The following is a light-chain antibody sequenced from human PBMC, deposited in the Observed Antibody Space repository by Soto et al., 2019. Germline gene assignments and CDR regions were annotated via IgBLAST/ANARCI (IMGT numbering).Light chain of an antibody. J-gene: IGKJ5*01. CDR2: VVS. Sequence: DIKITQSPSSLSAAVGDRVTITCRASQGIRNDLAWYQQKAGKAPKRLTYVVSSLQSGVPSRFSGSGSGTEFALTINSLQPEEFGSYFCLQDDSYPLTFGQGTRLE. V-gene: IGKV1-17*01. CDR3: LQDDSYPLT. CDR1: QGIRND.